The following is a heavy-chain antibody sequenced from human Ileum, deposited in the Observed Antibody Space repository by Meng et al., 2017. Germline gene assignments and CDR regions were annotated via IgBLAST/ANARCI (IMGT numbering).Heavy chain of an antibody. CDR1: CRYLNLRHC. CDR2: KSFAWTP. Sequence: VHLRGARPRLEGTSCSLSDTSAVSCRYLNLRHCVSWVRQTPGEGLESVAEKSFAWTPNYTPSRRCRLTMSVDKSNHQLSLQLTSVTAADTAVYYCAHIFDSWGQGTLVTVSS. V-gene: IGHV4-4*02. CDR3: AHIFDS. J-gene: IGHJ4*02.